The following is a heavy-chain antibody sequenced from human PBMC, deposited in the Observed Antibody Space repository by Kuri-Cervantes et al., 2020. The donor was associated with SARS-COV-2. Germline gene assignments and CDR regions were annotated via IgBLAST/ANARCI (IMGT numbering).Heavy chain of an antibody. Sequence: GGSLRLSCVGTGFTFSGYTMNWVRQAPGKALQWVSYISGSGSYIYYADSVKGRFTVSRDSAKNSLYLQMNNLRGEDTAVYYCVRVAGEGPVYYYYMDVWGKGTTVTVSS. V-gene: IGHV3-21*01. CDR2: ISGSGSYI. CDR1: GFTFSGYT. CDR3: VRVAGEGPVYYYYMDV. J-gene: IGHJ6*03.